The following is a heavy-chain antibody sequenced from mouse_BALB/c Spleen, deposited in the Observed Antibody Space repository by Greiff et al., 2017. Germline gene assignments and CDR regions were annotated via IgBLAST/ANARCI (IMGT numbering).Heavy chain of an antibody. CDR3: LRAYYDYLYAIDY. CDR2: IRSKSNNYAT. V-gene: IGHV10S3*01. J-gene: IGHJ4*01. D-gene: IGHD2-4*01. Sequence: EVQLVETGGGLVQPKGSLKLSCAASGFTFNTNAMNWVRQAPGKGLEWVARIRSKSNNYATYYADSVKDRFTISRDDSQSMLYLQMNNLKTEDTAMYYCLRAYYDYLYAIDYWGQGTSVTVSS. CDR1: GFTFNTNA.